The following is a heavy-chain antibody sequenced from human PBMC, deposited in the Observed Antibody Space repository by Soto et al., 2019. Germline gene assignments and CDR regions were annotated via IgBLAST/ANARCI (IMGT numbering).Heavy chain of an antibody. CDR3: AKAPEGYYTYYDY. V-gene: IGHV3-30*18. J-gene: IGHJ4*02. CDR2: ISYDGSNQ. CDR1: GLTISTYA. D-gene: IGHD3-22*01. Sequence: PGGSLRLSCAVSGLTISTYAMHWVRQAPGKGLEWVAVISYDGSNQHYADSVKGRFTISRDNSKNTLYLQMNSLRAEDTAVYYCAKAPEGYYTYYDYWGQGTLVTVSS.